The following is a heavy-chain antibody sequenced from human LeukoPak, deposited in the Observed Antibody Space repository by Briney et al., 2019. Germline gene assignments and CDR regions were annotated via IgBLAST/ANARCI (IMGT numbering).Heavy chain of an antibody. CDR2: ISYDGSNK. J-gene: IGHJ4*02. CDR3: ASPGGTVTTTALYFDY. V-gene: IGHV3-30-3*01. D-gene: IGHD4-17*01. Sequence: GGSLRLSCAASGFTFSSYAMHWVRQAPGKGLEWVAVISYDGSNKYYADSVKGRFTISRDNSENTLYLQMNSLRAEDTAVYYCASPGGTVTTTALYFDYWGQGTLVTVSS. CDR1: GFTFSSYA.